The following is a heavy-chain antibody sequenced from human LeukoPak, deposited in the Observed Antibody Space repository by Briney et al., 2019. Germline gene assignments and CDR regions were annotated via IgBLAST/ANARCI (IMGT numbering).Heavy chain of an antibody. J-gene: IGHJ4*02. CDR2: ISYDGSNK. CDR1: GFSFSSYA. V-gene: IGHV3-30*04. CDR3: ARYHYYDSSGSTSPDY. D-gene: IGHD3-22*01. Sequence: PGRSLRLFCAASGFSFSSYAMHWVRQAPGKGLEWVAVISYDGSNKYHADSVKGRFTISRDNSKNTLYLQMNSLRAEDTAVYYCARYHYYDSSGSTSPDYWGQGTLVTVSS.